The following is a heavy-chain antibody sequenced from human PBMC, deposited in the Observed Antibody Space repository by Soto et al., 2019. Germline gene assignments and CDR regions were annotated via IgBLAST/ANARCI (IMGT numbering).Heavy chain of an antibody. CDR1: GFTFSSYS. CDR3: AGVYGSGSYGFDY. Sequence: GGSLRLSCAASGFTFSSYSMNWVRQAPGKGLEWVSSISSSSSYIYYADSVKGRFTISRDNAKNSLYLQMNSLRAEDTAVYYCAGVYGSGSYGFDYWGQGTLVTSPQ. J-gene: IGHJ4*02. D-gene: IGHD3-10*01. V-gene: IGHV3-21*01. CDR2: ISSSSSYI.